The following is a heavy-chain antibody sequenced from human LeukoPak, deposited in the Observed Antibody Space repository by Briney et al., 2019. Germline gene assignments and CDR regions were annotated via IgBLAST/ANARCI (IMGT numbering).Heavy chain of an antibody. D-gene: IGHD5-18*01. Sequence: PGGSLRLSCAASGFTFSSYAMHWVRQAPGKGLEWVAVISHDGSNKYYADSVKGRFTISRDNSKNTLYLQMNSLRAEDTAVYYCARDLYSYGPDPTYYYYYGMDVRGQGTTVTVSS. J-gene: IGHJ6*02. CDR3: ARDLYSYGPDPTYYYYYGMDV. CDR1: GFTFSSYA. CDR2: ISHDGSNK. V-gene: IGHV3-30-3*01.